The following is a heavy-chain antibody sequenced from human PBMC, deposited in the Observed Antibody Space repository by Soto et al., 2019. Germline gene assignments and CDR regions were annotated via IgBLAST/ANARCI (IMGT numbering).Heavy chain of an antibody. CDR1: GFTFSYYG. CDR3: AKGLGIAAAGTMGY. D-gene: IGHD6-13*01. J-gene: IGHJ4*02. V-gene: IGHV3-30*18. CDR2: ISYDGSNK. Sequence: QVQLVESGGGVVQPGRSLRLSGAASGFTFSYYGMHWVRQAPGKGLEWVAVISYDGSNKYYADSVKGRFTISRDNSKNTLYLQMNSLRAEDTAVYYCAKGLGIAAAGTMGYWGQGTLVTVSS.